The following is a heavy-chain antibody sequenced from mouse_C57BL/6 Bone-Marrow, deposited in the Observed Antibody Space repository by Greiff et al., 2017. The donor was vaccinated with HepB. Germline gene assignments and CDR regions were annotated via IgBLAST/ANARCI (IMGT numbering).Heavy chain of an antibody. V-gene: IGHV1-69*01. Sequence: QVQLQQPGAELVMPGASVKLSCKASGYTFTSYWMHWVKQRPGHGLEWIGEIDPSDSYTNYNQKFKGKSTLTVDKSSSTAYMQLSSLTSEDSAVYYCARERVLYYFDYWGQGTTLTVSS. CDR2: IDPSDSYT. J-gene: IGHJ2*01. CDR3: ARERVLYYFDY. CDR1: GYTFTSYW.